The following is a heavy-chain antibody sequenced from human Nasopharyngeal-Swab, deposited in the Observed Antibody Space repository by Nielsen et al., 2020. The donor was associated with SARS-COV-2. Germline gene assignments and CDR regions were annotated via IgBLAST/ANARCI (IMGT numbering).Heavy chain of an antibody. CDR2: IYYSGST. D-gene: IGHD6-19*01. CDR3: AKMRVAGLSDY. Sequence: WIRQPPGKGLEWIGSIYYSGSTNYNPSLKSRVTISVDTSKNQFSLKLSSVTAADTAVYYCAKMRVAGLSDYWGQGTLVTVSS. J-gene: IGHJ4*02. V-gene: IGHV4-39*07.